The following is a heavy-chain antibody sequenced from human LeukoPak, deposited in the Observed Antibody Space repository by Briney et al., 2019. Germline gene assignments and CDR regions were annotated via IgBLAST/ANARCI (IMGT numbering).Heavy chain of an antibody. V-gene: IGHV3-30*03. D-gene: IGHD3-10*01. Sequence: GGSLRLPCAASGFTFNNYGMHWVRQAPGKGLEWVAVISYDGRNIHYPDSVKGRFTISRDISTDTLWLQMDSLRTEDTAVYYCATDRGTMVREPYYFDYWGQGTLVTVSS. CDR1: GFTFNNYG. CDR2: ISYDGRNI. J-gene: IGHJ4*02. CDR3: ATDRGTMVREPYYFDY.